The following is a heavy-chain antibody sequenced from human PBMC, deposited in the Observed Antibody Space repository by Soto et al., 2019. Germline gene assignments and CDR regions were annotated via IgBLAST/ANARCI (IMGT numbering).Heavy chain of an antibody. Sequence: WGSMRLSCAASGFTFSIYAMSWVRQAPGKGLEWVSAISGSGGSTYYADSVKGRFTISRDNSKNTLYLQMNSLRAEDTAVYYCAKFPVVVVAATGGASDSWGQGTLVPVSS. V-gene: IGHV3-23*01. D-gene: IGHD2-15*01. CDR2: ISGSGGST. CDR3: AKFPVVVVAATGGASDS. CDR1: GFTFSIYA. J-gene: IGHJ4*02.